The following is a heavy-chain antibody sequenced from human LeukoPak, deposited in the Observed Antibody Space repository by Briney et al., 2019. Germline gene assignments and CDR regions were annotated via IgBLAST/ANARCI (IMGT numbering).Heavy chain of an antibody. D-gene: IGHD3-16*01. J-gene: IGHJ3*02. CDR1: GGSISSGSYY. Sequence: SETLSLTCTVSGGSISSGSYYWTWIRQPAGKGLEWIGRIYTSGITNYIPALQSRVTISIDTSKNQFSLRLRSVTAADTAIYYCATVIRGAFDIWGQGKMVTVSS. V-gene: IGHV4-61*02. CDR2: IYTSGIT. CDR3: ATVIRGAFDI.